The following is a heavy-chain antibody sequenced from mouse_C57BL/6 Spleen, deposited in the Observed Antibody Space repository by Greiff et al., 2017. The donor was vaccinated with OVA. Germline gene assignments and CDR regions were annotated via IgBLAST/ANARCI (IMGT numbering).Heavy chain of an antibody. D-gene: IGHD2-4*01. CDR1: GYTFTSYW. Sequence: VQLQQLGAEFVMPGASVKLSCKALGYTFTSYWMHWVKQRPGQGLEWMGEIEPSDSYTNYNQKFKGKSTLTVEKSSSTAYMQLSSLTSEDSAVYYWAREEALMITTRGLDYWGQGTTLTVSS. CDR3: AREEALMITTRGLDY. CDR2: IEPSDSYT. V-gene: IGHV1-69*01. J-gene: IGHJ2*01.